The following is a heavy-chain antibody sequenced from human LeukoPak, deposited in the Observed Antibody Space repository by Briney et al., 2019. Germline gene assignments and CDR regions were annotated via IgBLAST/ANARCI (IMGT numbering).Heavy chain of an antibody. J-gene: IGHJ4*02. CDR3: ARGAVATYYFDY. CDR2: IYYSGST. D-gene: IGHD5-12*01. Sequence: PSETLSLTCTVSGGSISSYYWSWIRQPPGKGLEWIGSIYYSGSTYYNPSLKSRVTISVDTSKNQFSLKLSSVTAADTAVYYCARGAVATYYFDYWGQGTLVTVSS. CDR1: GGSISSYY. V-gene: IGHV4-59*12.